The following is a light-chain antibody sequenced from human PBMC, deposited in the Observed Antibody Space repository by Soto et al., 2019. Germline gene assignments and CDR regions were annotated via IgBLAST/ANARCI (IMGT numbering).Light chain of an antibody. CDR3: QQYNNWPPLT. J-gene: IGKJ4*01. CDR2: GAS. Sequence: EIVMTQSPATLSVSPGERATLSCRASQSVSSNLAWYQQKPGQAPRLLIYGASTRATGIPARFSGSGSGTDFTLTISSLQSEDFAVYDWQQYNNWPPLTFGGGTKVEIK. CDR1: QSVSSN. V-gene: IGKV3-15*01.